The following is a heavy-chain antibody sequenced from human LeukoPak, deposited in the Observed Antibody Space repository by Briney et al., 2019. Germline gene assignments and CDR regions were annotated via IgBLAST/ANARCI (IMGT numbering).Heavy chain of an antibody. CDR1: GYTFTSYG. J-gene: IGHJ6*03. CDR3: AREQRGGLSAHLGGLFASYYTYYYMDV. D-gene: IGHD3-16*01. CDR2: ISAYNGNT. Sequence: ASVKVSCKASGYTFTSYGISWVRQAPGQGLEWMGWISAYNGNTNYAQKLQGRVTMTTDTSTSTAYMELRSLRSDDTAVYCWAREQRGGLSAHLGGLFASYYTYYYMDVWGRGTTVTVSS. V-gene: IGHV1-18*01.